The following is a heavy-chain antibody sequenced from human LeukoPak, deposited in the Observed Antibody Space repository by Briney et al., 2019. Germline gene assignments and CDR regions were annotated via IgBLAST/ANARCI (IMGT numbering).Heavy chain of an antibody. J-gene: IGHJ4*02. V-gene: IGHV3-73*01. Sequence: GGSLRLSCAASGFSLSDSHMHWVRQVPGKGLEWVGHIRSRRDNYATAYGVSVQGRFTISRDDSNNMAYLQTNSLTADDTAVYYCSRQTVSCHDFWGQGTLVTVSS. D-gene: IGHD2-2*01. CDR1: GFSLSDSH. CDR2: IRSRRDNYAT. CDR3: SRQTVSCHDF.